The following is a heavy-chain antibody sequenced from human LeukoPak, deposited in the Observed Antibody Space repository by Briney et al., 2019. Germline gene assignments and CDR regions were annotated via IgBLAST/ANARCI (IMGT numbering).Heavy chain of an antibody. CDR3: ARDLNYYDSSGYYYGVY. Sequence: GGSLRLSCAASGFTFSSYSINWVRQAPGKGLEWVSYISSSSSTIYYADSVKGRFTISRDNAKNTLYLQMNSLRAEDTAVYYCARDLNYYDSSGYYYGVYWGQGTLVTVSS. D-gene: IGHD3-22*01. CDR1: GFTFSSYS. J-gene: IGHJ4*02. CDR2: ISSSSSTI. V-gene: IGHV3-48*04.